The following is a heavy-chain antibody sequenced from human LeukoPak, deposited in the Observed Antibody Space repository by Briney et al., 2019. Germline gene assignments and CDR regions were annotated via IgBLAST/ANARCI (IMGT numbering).Heavy chain of an antibody. D-gene: IGHD6-13*01. Sequence: SETLSLTCTVSAGSISSYYWSWIRQPPGKGLEWIGYIYYSGSTNYNPSLKSRVTISVDTSKNQFSLKLSSVTAADTAVYYCARESLDGAGTFDYWGQGTLVTVSS. V-gene: IGHV4-59*01. J-gene: IGHJ4*02. CDR2: IYYSGST. CDR3: ARESLDGAGTFDY. CDR1: AGSISSYY.